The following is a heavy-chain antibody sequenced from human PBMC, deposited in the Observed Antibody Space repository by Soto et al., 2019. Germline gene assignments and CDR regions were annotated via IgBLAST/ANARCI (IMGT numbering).Heavy chain of an antibody. CDR1: GGSISSSSYY. V-gene: IGHV4-39*01. CDR2: IYYSGST. Sequence: SETLSLTCTVSGGSISSSSYYWGWIRQPPGKGLEWIGSIYYSGSTYYNPSLKSRVTISVDTSKNQFSLKLSSVTAADTAVYYCARHRGYDFYYFDSWGQGALVTVSS. D-gene: IGHD5-12*01. CDR3: ARHRGYDFYYFDS. J-gene: IGHJ4*02.